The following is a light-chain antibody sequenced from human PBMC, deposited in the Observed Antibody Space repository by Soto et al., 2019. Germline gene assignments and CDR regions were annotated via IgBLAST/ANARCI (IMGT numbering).Light chain of an antibody. CDR2: WAS. J-gene: IGKJ3*01. CDR3: QQYFSMPLT. V-gene: IGKV4-1*01. CDR1: QSVLYSSNNRNY. Sequence: DIVMTQSPDSLAVSLGERATINCRSSQSVLYSSNNRNYLAWYQQKPGQPPKLLIYWASTRESGVPDRFSASGSGTDFTLTISSLQAEDVAVYYCQQYFSMPLTFGPGTKVDV.